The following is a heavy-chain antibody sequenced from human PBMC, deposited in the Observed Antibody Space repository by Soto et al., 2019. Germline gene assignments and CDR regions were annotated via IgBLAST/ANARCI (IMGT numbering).Heavy chain of an antibody. CDR2: ISVSGDNI. CDR1: GFSFNSFN. D-gene: IGHD2-2*01. Sequence: GGSLRLSCLASGFSFNSFNMNWTRRPPGRGRERVASISVSGDNIYYGDSMKGRFTISRDNSKRSVFLDLNSLRVEDTAVYYCARDLGPLKSRFDYWGQGTLVTVSS. V-gene: IGHV3-21*01. J-gene: IGHJ4*02. CDR3: ARDLGPLKSRFDY.